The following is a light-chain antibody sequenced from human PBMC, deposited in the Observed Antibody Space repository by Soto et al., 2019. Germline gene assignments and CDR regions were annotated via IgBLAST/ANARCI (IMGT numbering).Light chain of an antibody. CDR2: GAS. J-gene: IGKJ4*01. V-gene: IGKV3-15*01. CDR1: QSVSSY. Sequence: IGMTQSLATLSLSPGERATLSCRASQSVSSYLAWYEQKPGQAPRLLIYGASTRATGIPARFSGSGSGTDFTLTISSLQSEDFAIYYCQQYNVWPLTFGGGAKADIK. CDR3: QQYNVWPLT.